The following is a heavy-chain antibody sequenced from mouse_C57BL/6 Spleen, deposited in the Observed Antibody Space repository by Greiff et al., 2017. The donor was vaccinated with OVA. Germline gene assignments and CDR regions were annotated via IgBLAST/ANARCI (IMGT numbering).Heavy chain of an antibody. J-gene: IGHJ2*01. CDR2: IDPSDSYL. CDR1: GYPFTSYW. CDR3: ARRGRYFDF. V-gene: IGHV1-50*01. Sequence: VQLQQPGAELVKPGASVKLSCKASGYPFTSYWLQWVKQRPGQGLEWIGEIDPSDSYLNYNQKFKGKATLTVDTSASADYMQLSSLKSEDAAVYYCARRGRYFDFWGKGTTLTVSS.